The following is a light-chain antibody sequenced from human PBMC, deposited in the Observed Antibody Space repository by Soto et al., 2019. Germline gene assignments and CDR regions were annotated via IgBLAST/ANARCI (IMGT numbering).Light chain of an antibody. CDR1: SSNIGSNF. V-gene: IGLV1-44*01. J-gene: IGLJ1*01. CDR2: TNN. Sequence: QSVLTQPPSASGTPGQRVTISCSGSSSNIGSNFVYWYQHLPGTAPKLLIYTNNQRPSGVPDRFSGSKSGTSASLAISGLQAEDEADYYCTSYTIKTTYVLGTGTKVTVL. CDR3: TSYTIKTTYV.